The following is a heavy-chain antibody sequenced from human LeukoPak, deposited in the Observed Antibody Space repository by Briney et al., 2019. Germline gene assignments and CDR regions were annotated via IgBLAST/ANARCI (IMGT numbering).Heavy chain of an antibody. CDR3: AKYTFGDPNPY. Sequence: PGGSLRLSCAASGFTFSSDAMSWVRQAPGKGLEWVSVISGSGGSTYYADSVKGRFTISRDNSKNTLYLQMNSLRAEDTAVYYCAKYTFGDPNPYWGQGTLVTVSS. CDR2: ISGSGGST. V-gene: IGHV3-23*01. CDR1: GFTFSSDA. J-gene: IGHJ4*02. D-gene: IGHD4-17*01.